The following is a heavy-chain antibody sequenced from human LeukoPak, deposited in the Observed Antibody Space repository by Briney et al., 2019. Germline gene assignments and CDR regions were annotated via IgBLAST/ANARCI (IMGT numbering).Heavy chain of an antibody. CDR3: ATNCAGYFDY. J-gene: IGHJ4*02. V-gene: IGHV3-74*01. CDR2: INTDGRSI. D-gene: IGHD6-13*01. CDR1: GFTFSSCW. Sequence: GGSLRLSCAASGFTFSSCWMHWVRQVPGKGLVWVSRINTDGRSISYADSVKGRFTISRDNAENTLYLQMNSLRAEDTALYYCATNCAGYFDYWGQGTLVTVSS.